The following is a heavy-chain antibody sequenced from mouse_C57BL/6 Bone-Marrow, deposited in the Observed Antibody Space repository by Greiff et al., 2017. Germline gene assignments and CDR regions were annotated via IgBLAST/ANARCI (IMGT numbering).Heavy chain of an antibody. CDR1: GFNIKDDY. V-gene: IGHV14-4*01. D-gene: IGHD2-3*01. CDR2: IDPEIGDT. Sequence: VQLKQSGAELVRPGASVKLSCTASGFNIKDDYIHWVKQRPEPGLEWIGWIDPEIGDTEYASKFQGKATITSETSSNTAYLQLSSLTSEDTAVYDCSAFDGNYFDFWGQGTPLTVAS. J-gene: IGHJ2*01. CDR3: SAFDGNYFDF.